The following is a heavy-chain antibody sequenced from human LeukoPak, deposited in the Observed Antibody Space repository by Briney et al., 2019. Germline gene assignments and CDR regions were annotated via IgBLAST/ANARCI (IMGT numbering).Heavy chain of an antibody. CDR1: GFTFSSYW. CDR2: IKQDGSEK. D-gene: IGHD3-22*01. CDR3: ARELETYYYDSSGYYGEDY. Sequence: GGSLRLSCAASGFTFSSYWMSWVRQAPGKGLEWVANIKQDGSEKYYVDSVEGRFTISRDNAKNSLYLQMNSLRAEDTAVYYCARELETYYYDSSGYYGEDYWGQGTLVTVSS. J-gene: IGHJ4*02. V-gene: IGHV3-7*01.